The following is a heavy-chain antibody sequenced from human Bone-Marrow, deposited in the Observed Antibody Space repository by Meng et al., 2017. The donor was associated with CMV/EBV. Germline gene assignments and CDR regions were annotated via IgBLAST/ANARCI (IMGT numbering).Heavy chain of an antibody. V-gene: IGHV1-69*05. D-gene: IGHD3-10*01. CDR1: GGTFSSYA. Sequence: SVKVSCKASGGTFSSYAISWVRQAPGQGLEWMGGIIPIFGTANYAQKFQGRVTITTGESTSTAYMELSSLRSEDTAVYYCARGKGSMVRGVITPGNEWFDYWGQGTLVTVSS. CDR3: ARGKGSMVRGVITPGNEWFDY. CDR2: IIPIFGTA. J-gene: IGHJ4*02.